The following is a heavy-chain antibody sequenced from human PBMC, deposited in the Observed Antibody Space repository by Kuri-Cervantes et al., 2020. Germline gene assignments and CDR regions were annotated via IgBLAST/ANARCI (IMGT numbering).Heavy chain of an antibody. D-gene: IGHD3-10*01. Sequence: GSLRLSCAVYGGSFSGYYWSWIRQPPGKGLEWMGYIYSSGITYYKPSLKSRLTISRDTSKEQFSLNLSSVTAADTAVYYCARGNYYGSGSSYNWFDPWGQGTLVTVSS. CDR2: IYSSGIT. V-gene: IGHV4-4*08. J-gene: IGHJ5*02. CDR1: GGSFSGYY. CDR3: ARGNYYGSGSSYNWFDP.